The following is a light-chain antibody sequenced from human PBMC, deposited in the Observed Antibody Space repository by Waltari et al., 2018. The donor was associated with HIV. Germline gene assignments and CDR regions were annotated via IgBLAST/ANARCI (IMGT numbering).Light chain of an antibody. CDR2: AAS. V-gene: IGKV1-39*01. CDR3: KQTYSSPFT. J-gene: IGKJ3*01. CDR1: QSVTSY. Sequence: DIQMTQSPSSLSASIGDRVTITCRAGQSVTSYLNWYQQKPGKAPNLLIYAASSFQSGVPSRFSGSGSGRDFTLTISSLQPEDFATYYCKQTYSSPFTFGPGTKVDIK.